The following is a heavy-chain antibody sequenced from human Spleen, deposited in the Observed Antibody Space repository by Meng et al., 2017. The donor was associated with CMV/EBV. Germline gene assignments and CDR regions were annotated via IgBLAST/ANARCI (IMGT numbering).Heavy chain of an antibody. V-gene: IGHV3-20*03. J-gene: IGHJ4*02. CDR2: INWNGGTT. Sequence: TVEVYGLSGVGQAPGRGLEWVSGINWNGGTTGYAESVKGRFTISRDNAKNSLYLQMNSLRAEDTALYYCAREAANFFGSSTSCPTDYWGQGTLVTVSS. D-gene: IGHD2-2*01. CDR1: TVEVYG. CDR3: AREAANFFGSSTSCPTDY.